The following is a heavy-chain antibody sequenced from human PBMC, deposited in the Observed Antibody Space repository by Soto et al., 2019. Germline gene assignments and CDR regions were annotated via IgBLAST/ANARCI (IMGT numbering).Heavy chain of an antibody. Sequence: TSETLSLTCTVSGGSISNYYWNWIRQPPGRGLEWIGYIYYSGSTNYNPSLKSRVTISVDTSKNQFSLKLSSVTAADTAVYYCARHGYSSSFDSWGQGTLVTVSS. J-gene: IGHJ4*02. CDR2: IYYSGST. D-gene: IGHD6-19*01. CDR3: ARHGYSSSFDS. V-gene: IGHV4-59*08. CDR1: GGSISNYY.